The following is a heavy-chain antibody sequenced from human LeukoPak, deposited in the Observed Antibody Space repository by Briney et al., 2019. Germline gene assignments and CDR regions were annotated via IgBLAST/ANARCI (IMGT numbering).Heavy chain of an antibody. D-gene: IGHD3-3*01. V-gene: IGHV4-59*12. CDR1: DGSINGYY. J-gene: IGHJ6*03. CDR2: MYSGGTT. Sequence: SETLSLTCTVSDGSINGYYWSWIRQPPGKGLDWIGYMYSGGTTNYSPSLKSRVTISEDTSKNQFSLKLTSVTAADTAVYYCARAITVFGVAHYYYMDVWGKGTTVTVSS. CDR3: ARAITVFGVAHYYYMDV.